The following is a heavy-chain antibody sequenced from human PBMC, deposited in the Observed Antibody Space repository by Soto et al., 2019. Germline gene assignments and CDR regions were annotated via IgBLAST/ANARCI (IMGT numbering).Heavy chain of an antibody. D-gene: IGHD4-4*01. V-gene: IGHV1-24*01. J-gene: IGHJ5*02. CDR3: ATSMGLVTTDWFDP. Sequence: EASVKVSCKVSGYTLTELSMHWVRQAPGKGLEWMGGFDPEDGETIYAQKFQGRVTMTEDTSTDTAYMELSSLRSEDTAVYYCATSMGLVTTDWFDPWGQGTLVTVSS. CDR2: FDPEDGET. CDR1: GYTLTELS.